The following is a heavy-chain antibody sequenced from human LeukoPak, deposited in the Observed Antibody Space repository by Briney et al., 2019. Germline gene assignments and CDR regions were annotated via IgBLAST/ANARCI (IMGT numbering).Heavy chain of an antibody. CDR1: GFTFGDYA. J-gene: IGHJ4*02. V-gene: IGHV3-49*04. D-gene: IGHD3-22*01. CDR2: IRSKAYGGTT. Sequence: DPGRSLRLSCTASGFTFGDYAMSWVRQAPGKGLEWVGFIRSKAYGGTTEYAASVKGRFTISRDDSKSIAYLQMNSLKTEDTAVYYCTSAAEFYDSSGYYSDYWGQGTLVTVSS. CDR3: TSAAEFYDSSGYYSDY.